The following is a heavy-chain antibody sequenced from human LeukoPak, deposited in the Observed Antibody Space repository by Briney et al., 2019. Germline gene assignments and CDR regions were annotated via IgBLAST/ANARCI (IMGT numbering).Heavy chain of an antibody. V-gene: IGHV4-34*01. CDR3: ASGSGSYSSSFNWFDP. Sequence: SETLSLTCAVYGGSFSGYYWSWIRQPPGKGLEWIGEINHGGSTNYNPSLKSRVTISVDTSKNQFSLKLSSVTAADTAVYYCASGSGSYSSSFNWFDPWGQGTLVTVSS. D-gene: IGHD6-6*01. J-gene: IGHJ5*02. CDR2: INHGGST. CDR1: GGSFSGYY.